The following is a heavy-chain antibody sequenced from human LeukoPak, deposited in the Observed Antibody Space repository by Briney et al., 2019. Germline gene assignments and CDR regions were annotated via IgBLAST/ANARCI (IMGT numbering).Heavy chain of an antibody. CDR3: ARAAIVGATRRRYFDY. Sequence: PSETLSLTCAVYGGSFSGYYWSWIRQPPGKGLEWIGEINHSGSTNYSPSLKSRVTISVDTSKNQFSLKLSSVTAADTAVYYCARAAIVGATRRRYFDYWGQGTLVTVSS. CDR2: INHSGST. J-gene: IGHJ4*02. CDR1: GGSFSGYY. D-gene: IGHD1-26*01. V-gene: IGHV4-34*01.